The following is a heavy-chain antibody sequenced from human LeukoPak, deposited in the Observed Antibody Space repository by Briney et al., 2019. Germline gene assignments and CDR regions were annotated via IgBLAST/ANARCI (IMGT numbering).Heavy chain of an antibody. D-gene: IGHD2-15*01. Sequence: PGGAQRLPCPPSGFIHSYEYLAWVLHPPEKAWEWISVIYGGGSTYYADSVKGRFTISRDNSKDVLYLDMHSLAVEDTAVYYCARLLPASRHYFDYWGEGTPVTVSS. CDR1: GFIHSYEY. J-gene: IGHJ4*02. CDR3: ARLLPASRHYFDY. V-gene: IGHV3-53*01. CDR2: IYGGGST.